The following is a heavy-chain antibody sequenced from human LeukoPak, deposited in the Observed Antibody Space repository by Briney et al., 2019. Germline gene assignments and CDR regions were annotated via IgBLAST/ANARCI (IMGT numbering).Heavy chain of an antibody. CDR3: AKSGGYSSNILDY. D-gene: IGHD6-13*01. Sequence: GGSLRLSCAASGFTFSSYAMSWVRQAPGKGLEWVAVISYDGSNKYYADSVKGRFTISRDNSKNTLYLQMNSLRAEDTAVYYCAKSGGYSSNILDYWGQGTLVTVSS. J-gene: IGHJ4*02. V-gene: IGHV3-30*18. CDR1: GFTFSSYA. CDR2: ISYDGSNK.